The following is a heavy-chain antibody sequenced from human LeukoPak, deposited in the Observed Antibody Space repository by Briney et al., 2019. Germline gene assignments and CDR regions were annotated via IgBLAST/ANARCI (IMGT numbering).Heavy chain of an antibody. Sequence: GGSLRLSCAASGFMFTSYSMNWARQAPGKGLEWVAYISSPSTNIYYVDSVKGRFTISRDNSKNTLYLQMNSLRAEDTAVYYCARWRAGIAVAVDYWGQGTLVTVSS. CDR1: GFMFTSYS. CDR3: ARWRAGIAVAVDY. CDR2: ISSPSTNI. D-gene: IGHD6-19*01. J-gene: IGHJ4*02. V-gene: IGHV3-48*01.